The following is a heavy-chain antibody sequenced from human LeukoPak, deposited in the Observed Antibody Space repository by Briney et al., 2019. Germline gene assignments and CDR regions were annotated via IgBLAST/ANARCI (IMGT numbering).Heavy chain of an antibody. CDR3: ARDTGSKTPGAMMGAPGDAFDL. D-gene: IGHD1-26*01. V-gene: IGHV3-53*01. CDR2: IYTSGGT. J-gene: IGHJ3*01. CDR1: GFTVSSNY. Sequence: PGGSLRLSCSAYGFTVSSNYRSWVRQAPGKGLEWISVIYTSGGTYYADSVKGRFTISRDNSKNTLFLQMNSLRAEDTAVYYCARDTGSKTPGAMMGAPGDAFDLWGQGIMVTVSS.